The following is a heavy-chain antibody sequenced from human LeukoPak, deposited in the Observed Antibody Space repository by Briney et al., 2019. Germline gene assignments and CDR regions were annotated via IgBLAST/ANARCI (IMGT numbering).Heavy chain of an antibody. Sequence: GGSLRLSCAASGFTFSSYAMSWVRQAPGKGLEGVSAISGSGGSTYYADSVKGRFTIARDNSKNTLYLQMNSLRAEDTAVYYCAKSQKTYYYDSSGYPWGQGTLVTVSS. CDR1: GFTFSSYA. CDR3: AKSQKTYYYDSSGYP. J-gene: IGHJ5*02. D-gene: IGHD3-22*01. V-gene: IGHV3-23*01. CDR2: ISGSGGST.